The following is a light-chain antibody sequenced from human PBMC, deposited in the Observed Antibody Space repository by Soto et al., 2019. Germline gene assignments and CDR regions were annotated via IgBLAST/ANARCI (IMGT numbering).Light chain of an antibody. Sequence: DIQMTQSPSTLSASVGDRVTITCRASQSISSWLAWYQQKPGKAPKLLIYDASSLESGVPSRFSGSGSGTDLTLTISRLEPEDFAVYYCQQYGSSWRTFGQGTKVDI. CDR3: QQYGSSWRT. CDR2: DAS. V-gene: IGKV1-5*01. CDR1: QSISSW. J-gene: IGKJ1*01.